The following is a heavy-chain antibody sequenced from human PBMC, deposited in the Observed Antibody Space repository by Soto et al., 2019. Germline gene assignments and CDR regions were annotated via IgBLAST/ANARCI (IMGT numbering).Heavy chain of an antibody. CDR1: GGSFSGYY. D-gene: IGHD3-22*01. CDR3: ARSGPGSSGYYYFDY. V-gene: IGHV4-34*01. CDR2: INHSGST. J-gene: IGHJ4*02. Sequence: QVQLQQWGAGLLKTSETLSLTCAVYGGSFSGYYWSWIRQPPGKGLEWIGEINHSGSTNYNPSLMNHVTLPVDTSKIQFSLKLSSVTAAGTAVYYCARSGPGSSGYYYFDYWGQGTLVTVSS.